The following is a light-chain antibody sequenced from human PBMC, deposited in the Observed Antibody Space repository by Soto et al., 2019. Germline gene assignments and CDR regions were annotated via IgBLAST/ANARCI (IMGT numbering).Light chain of an antibody. V-gene: IGLV2-14*03. CDR2: DVT. J-gene: IGLJ1*01. CDR1: SSDVAGYNY. CDR3: SSYTSSSSYV. Sequence: QSALTQPASVSGSPGQSITISCTGTSSDVAGYNYVSWYQHRPGKAPKLMIYDVTNRPSGVSDRFSGSKSGNTASLTISGLQAEDEADYYCSSYTSSSSYVFGIGTKVTVL.